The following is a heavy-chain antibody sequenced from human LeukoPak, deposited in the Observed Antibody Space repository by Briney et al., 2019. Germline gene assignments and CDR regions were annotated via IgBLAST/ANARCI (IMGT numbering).Heavy chain of an antibody. D-gene: IGHD6-13*01. V-gene: IGHV1-46*01. CDR2: INPSGGST. J-gene: IGHJ4*02. Sequence: GASVKVSCKASGYTFTSYYMHWVRQAPGQGLEWMGIINPSGGSTSYAQKFQGRVTMTRDTSTSTVYMELSSLRSEDTAVYYCASSKGIAAAGNLLNYWGQGTLVTVSS. CDR1: GYTFTSYY. CDR3: ASSKGIAAAGNLLNY.